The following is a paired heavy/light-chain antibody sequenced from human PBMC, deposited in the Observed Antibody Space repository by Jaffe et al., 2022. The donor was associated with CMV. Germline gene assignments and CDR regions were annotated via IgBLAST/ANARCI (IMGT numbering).Heavy chain of an antibody. V-gene: IGHV6-1*01. CDR2: TYYRSRWYD. D-gene: IGHD3-16*01. CDR3: ARGIRGYYGMDV. Sequence: QVRLQQSGPGLVKSSQTLSLTCAISGDSVSGNGAAWNWIRQSPSRGLEWLGRTYYRSRWYDEYALSVKGRITITPDTSKNQFSLRLNSVTPEDTAVYFCARGIRGYYGMDVWGHGTTVTVSS. CDR1: GDSVSGNGAA. J-gene: IGHJ6*02.
Light chain of an antibody. J-gene: IGLJ3*02. CDR2: DNN. CDR1: SSNIGNYY. CDR3: GTWDSSLSAWV. Sequence: QSVLTQPPSVSAAPGQKVTISCSGSSSNIGNYYVSWYQQLPGTAPKLLIYDNNKRPSGIPDRFSGSKSGTSATLGITGLQTGDEADYYCGTWDSSLSAWVFGGGTKVTVL. V-gene: IGLV1-51*01.